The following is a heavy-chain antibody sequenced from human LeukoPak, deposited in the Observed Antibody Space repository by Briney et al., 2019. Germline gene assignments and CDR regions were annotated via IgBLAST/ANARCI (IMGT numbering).Heavy chain of an antibody. V-gene: IGHV3-30*02. J-gene: IGHJ4*02. CDR1: GFTFSSYA. CDR3: AKDHGSSDWYYFDY. D-gene: IGHD6-13*01. CDR2: IHYDGSNN. Sequence: GGSLRLSCAASGFTFSSYAMHWVRQAPGKGLEWVAFIHYDGSNNYYADSVKGRFTISRDNSRNTLYLQMNTLRADDTAVYYCAKDHGSSDWYYFDYWGQGTLVTVSS.